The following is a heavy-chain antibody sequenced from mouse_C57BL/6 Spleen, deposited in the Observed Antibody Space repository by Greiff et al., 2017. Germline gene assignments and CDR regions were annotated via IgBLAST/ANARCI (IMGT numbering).Heavy chain of an antibody. CDR3: ARRDYYGSYAMDY. J-gene: IGHJ4*01. Sequence: EVKLMESGPGLVNPSQSLSLTCSVTGYSITSGYYWNCLRPFPGNQLEWVGYISYDGSNNYNPSLNNRISITRDTSKNQFFLKLNSVTTEDTATYYCARRDYYGSYAMDYWGQGTSVTVSS. V-gene: IGHV3-6*01. D-gene: IGHD1-1*01. CDR1: GYSITSGYY. CDR2: ISYDGSN.